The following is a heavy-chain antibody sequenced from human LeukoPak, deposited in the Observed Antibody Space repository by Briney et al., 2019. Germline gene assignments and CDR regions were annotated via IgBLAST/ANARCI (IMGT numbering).Heavy chain of an antibody. Sequence: SETLSLTCAVSGYSISSGYYWGWIRQPPGKGLEWIGSIYHSGSTYYNPSLKSRVTISVDTSKNQFSLKLSSVTAADTAVYYCARGLEYYGSGSPHGPYNWFDPWGQGTLVTVSS. CDR1: GYSISSGYY. D-gene: IGHD3-10*01. J-gene: IGHJ5*02. CDR2: IYHSGST. V-gene: IGHV4-38-2*01. CDR3: ARGLEYYGSGSPHGPYNWFDP.